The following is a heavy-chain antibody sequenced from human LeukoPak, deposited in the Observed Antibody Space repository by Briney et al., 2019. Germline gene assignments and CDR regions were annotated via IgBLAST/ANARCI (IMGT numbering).Heavy chain of an antibody. J-gene: IGHJ4*02. CDR2: INHSGST. Sequence: SETLSLTCAVYGGSFSGYYWSWIRQPPGKGLEWIGEINHSGSTYYNPSLKSRVTISVDTSKNQFSLKLSSVTAADTAVYYCARVRDGYKVDYWGQGTLVTVSS. CDR1: GGSFSGYY. V-gene: IGHV4-34*01. D-gene: IGHD5-24*01. CDR3: ARVRDGYKVDY.